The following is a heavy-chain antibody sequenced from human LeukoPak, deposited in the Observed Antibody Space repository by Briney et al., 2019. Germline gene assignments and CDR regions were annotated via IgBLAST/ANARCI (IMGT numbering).Heavy chain of an antibody. CDR3: AGGGAPGPLDY. Sequence: PGGSLRLSCAASGFTFSSYAMHWVRQAPGKGLEWVAVISYDGSNKYYADSVKGRFTISRDNSKNTPYLQMNSLRAEDTAVYYCAGGGAPGPLDYWGQGTLVTVSS. D-gene: IGHD1-1*01. CDR2: ISYDGSNK. J-gene: IGHJ4*02. V-gene: IGHV3-30*01. CDR1: GFTFSSYA.